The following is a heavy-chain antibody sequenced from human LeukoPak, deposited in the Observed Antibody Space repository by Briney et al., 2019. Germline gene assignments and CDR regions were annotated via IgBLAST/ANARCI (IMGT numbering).Heavy chain of an antibody. CDR3: ARLDYYGSGSYPGTVDY. J-gene: IGHJ4*02. D-gene: IGHD3-10*01. Sequence: ITFSSYWMSWVRQAPGKGLEWIGYIYYSGSTYYNPSLKSRVTISVDMSKNQFSLKLSSVTAADTAVYYCARLDYYGSGSYPGTVDYWGQGTLVTVSS. V-gene: IGHV4-30-4*08. CDR2: IYYSGST. CDR1: ITFSSYW.